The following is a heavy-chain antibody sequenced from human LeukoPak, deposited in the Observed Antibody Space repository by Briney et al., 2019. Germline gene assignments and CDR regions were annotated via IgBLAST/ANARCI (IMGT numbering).Heavy chain of an antibody. CDR2: INAGNGNT. Sequence: ASVKVSCTASGYTFTSYAMHWVRQAPGQRLEWMGWINAGNGNTKYSQKFQGRVTITRDTSASTAYMELSSLRSEDTAVYYCARTDCSSTSCYHYNNWFDPWGQGTLVTVSS. V-gene: IGHV1-3*01. CDR3: ARTDCSSTSCYHYNNWFDP. D-gene: IGHD2-2*01. J-gene: IGHJ5*02. CDR1: GYTFTSYA.